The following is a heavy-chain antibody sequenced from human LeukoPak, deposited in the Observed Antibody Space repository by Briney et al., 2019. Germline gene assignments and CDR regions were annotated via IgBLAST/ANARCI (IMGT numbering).Heavy chain of an antibody. J-gene: IGHJ6*02. CDR3: ARDLGMGDFWSGYYNYYYYGMDV. CDR1: GYTFNSYG. V-gene: IGHV1-18*01. CDR2: ISAYDGNT. D-gene: IGHD3-3*01. Sequence: ASVKVSCKASGYTFNSYGISWVRQAPGQGLEWMGWISAYDGNTNYAQKLQGRVTMTTDTSTSTAYMELRSLRSDDTAVYYCARDLGMGDFWSGYYNYYYYGMDVWGQGTTVTVSS.